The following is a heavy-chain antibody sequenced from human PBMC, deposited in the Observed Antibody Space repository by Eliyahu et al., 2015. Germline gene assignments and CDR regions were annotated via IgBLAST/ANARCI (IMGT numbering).Heavy chain of an antibody. CDR3: ARDLPADGVDY. CDR2: IYYSGST. D-gene: IGHD3-16*01. CDR1: XXSIXSGGYY. Sequence: QVQLQESGPGLVKPSQTLSLTCTVPXXSIXSGGYYWSWIRQHPGKGLEWIGYIYYSGSTYYNPSLKSRVTISVDTSKNQFSLKLSSVTAADTAVYYCARDLPADGVDYWGQGTLVTVSS. J-gene: IGHJ4*02. V-gene: IGHV4-31*03.